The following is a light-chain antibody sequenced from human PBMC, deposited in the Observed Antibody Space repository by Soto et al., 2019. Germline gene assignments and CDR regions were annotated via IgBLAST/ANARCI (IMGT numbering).Light chain of an antibody. Sequence: EIVLTQSPATLSLSPGERATLSCRASQSVSSYLAWYQQKPGQAPRHLIYDASNRATGIPARFSGSGSGTDFTLTISSLEPEDFAVYYCQQRSNWPPAWTFGQGTKVDIK. CDR2: DAS. CDR1: QSVSSY. J-gene: IGKJ1*01. CDR3: QQRSNWPPAWT. V-gene: IGKV3-11*01.